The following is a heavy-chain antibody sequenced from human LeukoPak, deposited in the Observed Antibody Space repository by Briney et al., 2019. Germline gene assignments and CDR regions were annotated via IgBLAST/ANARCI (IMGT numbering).Heavy chain of an antibody. V-gene: IGHV6-1*01. CDR2: TYYRSKWYN. D-gene: IGHD4-11*01. CDR1: GDSVSRNSVA. Sequence: SQTLSLTCAISGDSVSRNSVAWNWIRQSPSRGLEWLGRTYYRSKWYNDYAVSVRSRISINPDTSKNQFSLQLNSVTPEDTAVYYCAGGQYSAHDYWGQGTLVTVSS. CDR3: AGGQYSAHDY. J-gene: IGHJ4*02.